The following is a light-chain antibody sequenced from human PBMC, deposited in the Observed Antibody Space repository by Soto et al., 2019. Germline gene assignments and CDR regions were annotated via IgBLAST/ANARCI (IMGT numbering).Light chain of an antibody. V-gene: IGKV3-15*01. CDR2: GAS. Sequence: EIVMTQSPATLAVSPGERATLSCRASQSVSSNLAWYQQKRDQAPRLLIYGASTRATGIPARFSGSGSGTEFTLTISSLQSEVFAVYYCQQYNNWPYTFGQGTKREIK. J-gene: IGKJ2*01. CDR1: QSVSSN. CDR3: QQYNNWPYT.